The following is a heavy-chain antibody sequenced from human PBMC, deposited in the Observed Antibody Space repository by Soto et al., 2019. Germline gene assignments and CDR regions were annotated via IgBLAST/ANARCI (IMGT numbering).Heavy chain of an antibody. CDR2: IYSGGTT. J-gene: IGHJ4*02. D-gene: IGHD6-13*01. CDR3: ARDWAPYSSTWGADY. CDR1: GFTVSSNY. Sequence: EVQLVESGGGLVQPGGSLRLSCAASGFTVSSNYMSWVRQAPGKGLEWVSLIYSGGTTYYADSVKGRFTISRDNSRNTLYLQMDSLRAEDTAVYYCARDWAPYSSTWGADYWGQGTLVTVSS. V-gene: IGHV3-66*01.